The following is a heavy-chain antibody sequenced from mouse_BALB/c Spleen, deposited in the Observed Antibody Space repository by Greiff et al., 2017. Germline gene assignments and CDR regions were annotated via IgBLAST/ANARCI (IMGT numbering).Heavy chain of an antibody. CDR1: GFNIKDYY. J-gene: IGHJ4*01. V-gene: IGHV14-4*02. Sequence: EVQRVESGAELVRSGASVKLSCTASGFNIKDYYMHWVKQRPEQGLEWIGWIDPENGDTEYAPKFQGKATMTADTSSNTAYLQLSSLTSEDTAVYYCNAGYYPGDYWGQGTSVTVSS. CDR3: NAGYYPGDY. D-gene: IGHD2-3*01. CDR2: IDPENGDT.